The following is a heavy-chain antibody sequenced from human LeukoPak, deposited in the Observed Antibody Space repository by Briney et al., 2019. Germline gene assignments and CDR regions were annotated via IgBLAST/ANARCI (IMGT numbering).Heavy chain of an antibody. V-gene: IGHV1-69*04. D-gene: IGHD6-13*01. CDR2: IIPILGIA. Sequence: SVKVSCKASGGTFSSYAISWVRQAPGQGLEWMGRIIPILGIANYAQKFQGRVTITRDTSASTAYMELSSLRSEDTAVYYCARDRGYSSSWYNWFDPWGQGTLVTVSS. CDR1: GGTFSSYA. J-gene: IGHJ5*02. CDR3: ARDRGYSSSWYNWFDP.